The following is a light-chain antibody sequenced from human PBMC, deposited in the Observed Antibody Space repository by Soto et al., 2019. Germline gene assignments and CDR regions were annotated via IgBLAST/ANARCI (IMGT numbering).Light chain of an antibody. CDR1: SSDVGGYNY. V-gene: IGLV2-11*01. Sequence: QSALTQPRSVSGSPGQSVTLSCTGTSSDVGGYNYVSWYQQHPGKAPKLMIYDVSKRPSGVPDRVSGSRSGNTASLTISGLQAEDEDDYYGCSYAGSYTSVFGTGTKGTV. CDR2: DVS. J-gene: IGLJ1*01. CDR3: CSYAGSYTSV.